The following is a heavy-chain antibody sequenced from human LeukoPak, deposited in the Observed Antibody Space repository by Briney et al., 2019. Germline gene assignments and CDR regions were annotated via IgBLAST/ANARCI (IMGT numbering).Heavy chain of an antibody. CDR2: TFYRSKWYN. CDR3: ARPRGGSGKEAFDI. Sequence: SQTLSLTCAISGDSVSSNSVAWNWIRQSPSRGLEWLGRTFYRSKWYNDYAVSVKSRITINPDTSKNQFSLKLSSVTAADTAVYYCARPRGGSGKEAFDIWGQGTMVTVSS. D-gene: IGHD3-10*01. CDR1: GDSVSSNSVA. J-gene: IGHJ3*02. V-gene: IGHV6-1*01.